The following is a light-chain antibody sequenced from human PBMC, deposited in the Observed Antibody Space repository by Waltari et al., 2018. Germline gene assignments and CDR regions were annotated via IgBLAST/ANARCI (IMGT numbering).Light chain of an antibody. V-gene: IGLV1-51*02. CDR1: HSNIGIHY. J-gene: IGLJ3*02. CDR2: ENN. CDR3: GTWDSSLSDGRL. Sequence: SVLTQPPSVSAAPGQRVTISCSGSHSNIGIHYVSWYQQFPGAAPKLLIYENNRRPRGIPDRFSGSKSDTSATLDISGLQTGDEAHYYCGTWDSSLSDGRLFGGGTKLTVL.